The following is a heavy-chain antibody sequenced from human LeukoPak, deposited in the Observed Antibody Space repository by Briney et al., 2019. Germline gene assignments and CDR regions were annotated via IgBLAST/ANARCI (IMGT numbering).Heavy chain of an antibody. CDR1: GYSISSGYY. Sequence: SETLSLTCTVSGYSISSGYYWGWIRQPPGKGLEWIGSIYHSGSTNYNPSLKSRVTISVDTSKNQFSLKLSSVTAADTAVYYCAILSGYNYQLFDYWGQGTLVTVSS. CDR3: AILSGYNYQLFDY. CDR2: IYHSGST. J-gene: IGHJ4*02. V-gene: IGHV4-38-2*02. D-gene: IGHD5-24*01.